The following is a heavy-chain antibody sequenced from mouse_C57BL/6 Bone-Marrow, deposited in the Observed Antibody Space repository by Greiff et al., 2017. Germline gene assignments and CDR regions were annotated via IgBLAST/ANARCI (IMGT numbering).Heavy chain of an antibody. CDR3: ARGTVVFDY. V-gene: IGHV1-69*01. J-gene: IGHJ2*01. D-gene: IGHD1-1*01. CDR2: IDPSDSYT. Sequence: QVQLQQPGAELVMPGASVKLSCKASGYTLTSYWMHWVKQRPGQGLEWIGEIDPSDSYTNYNQKFKGKSTLTVDKSSSTAYMQLSSLTSEDSAVYYCARGTVVFDYWGQGTTLTVSS. CDR1: GYTLTSYW.